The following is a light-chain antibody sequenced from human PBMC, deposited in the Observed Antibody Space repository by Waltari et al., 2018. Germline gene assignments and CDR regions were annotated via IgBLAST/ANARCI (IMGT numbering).Light chain of an antibody. V-gene: IGLV2-14*03. CDR1: SRDLGGYNY. Sequence: QSALTQPASVSGSPGQSITISCTGTSRDLGGYNYVSWYQQHPGKAPKLIIYDVTERPSGLSNRFSGSKSGNSASLTISGLQAEDEAAYFCSSYTSSTSFVFGGGTNLTVL. CDR2: DVT. J-gene: IGLJ2*01. CDR3: SSYTSSTSFV.